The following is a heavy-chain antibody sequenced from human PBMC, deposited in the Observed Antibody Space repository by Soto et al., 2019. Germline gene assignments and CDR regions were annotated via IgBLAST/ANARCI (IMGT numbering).Heavy chain of an antibody. V-gene: IGHV1-2*02. CDR2: INPNSGGT. D-gene: IGHD2-15*01. Sequence: GASVKVSCKASGYTFTGYYMHWVRQAPGQGLEWMGWINPNSGGTNYAQKFQGRVTMTKDTSISTAYMELSRLRSDDTAVYYCARETIDYYYGMDVWGQGTTVTVSS. CDR3: ARETIDYYYGMDV. CDR1: GYTFTGYY. J-gene: IGHJ6*02.